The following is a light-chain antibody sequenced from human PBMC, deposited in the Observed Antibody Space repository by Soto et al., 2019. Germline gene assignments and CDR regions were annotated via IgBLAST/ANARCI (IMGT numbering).Light chain of an antibody. Sequence: IHMTQSQSSLAASVGYRVTITCRASQTISTYVNWYRQKSGAAPELLIYDASTLQSGVPSRFRGGGSGTDFTLTISSLQLEDFATYYCQQSYNTPQTFGQGTKVDI. CDR1: QTISTY. V-gene: IGKV1-39*01. J-gene: IGKJ1*01. CDR2: DAS. CDR3: QQSYNTPQT.